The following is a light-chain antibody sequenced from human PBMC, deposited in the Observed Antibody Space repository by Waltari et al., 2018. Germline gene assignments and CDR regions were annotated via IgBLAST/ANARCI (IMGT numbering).Light chain of an antibody. J-gene: IGKJ5*01. V-gene: IGKV3-15*01. CDR2: EAS. CDR1: QRVSSN. Sequence: EIVMTQSPDTLAVSPGERATFSCRDSQRVSSNLAWYQQKPGQAPRLLIYEASTRATSTPARFSGGGSGTDFTLTISSLQSEDSAVYYCQQYNHCPPVTFGQGTRLEIK. CDR3: QQYNHCPPVT.